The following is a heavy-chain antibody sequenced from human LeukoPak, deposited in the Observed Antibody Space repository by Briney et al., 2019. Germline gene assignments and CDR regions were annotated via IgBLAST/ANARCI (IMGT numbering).Heavy chain of an antibody. CDR1: GGSISSSSYY. CDR3: ARFPSFYDLSGAANAFDI. CDR2: IYYSGST. D-gene: IGHD2-15*01. V-gene: IGHV4-39*07. J-gene: IGHJ3*02. Sequence: SETLSLTCTVSGGSISSSSYYWGWLREPPGKGLEWIGSIYYSGSTYYNPSLKSRVTISVDTSKNQFSLKLSSVTAADTAVYYCARFPSFYDLSGAANAFDIWGQGTMVIVSS.